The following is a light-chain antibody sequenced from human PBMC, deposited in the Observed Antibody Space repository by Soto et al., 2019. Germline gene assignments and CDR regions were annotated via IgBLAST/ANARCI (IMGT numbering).Light chain of an antibody. V-gene: IGLV2-11*01. Sequence: SALTQPRSVSGSPGQSVTISCTGTSRDVGAYNYVSWYQQHPGKAPKLIIYDVSKWPSEVPDRFSGSKSGNTASLTISGLQAEDEADYYCCSSAGSSTVIFGGGTKLTVL. CDR1: SRDVGAYNY. CDR2: DVS. CDR3: CSSAGSSTVI. J-gene: IGLJ2*01.